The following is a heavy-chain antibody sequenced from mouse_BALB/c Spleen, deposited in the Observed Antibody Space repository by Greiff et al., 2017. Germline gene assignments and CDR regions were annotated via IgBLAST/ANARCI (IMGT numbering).Heavy chain of an antibody. J-gene: IGHJ1*01. CDR3: ARTFYYGYWYFDV. CDR2: IDPANGNT. Sequence: VQLKESGAELVKPGASVKLSCTASGFNIKDTYMHWVKQRPEQGLEWIGRIDPANGNTKYDPKFQGKATITADTSSNTAYLQLSSLTSEDTAVYYCARTFYYGYWYFDVWGAGTTVTVSS. V-gene: IGHV14-3*02. D-gene: IGHD1-1*01. CDR1: GFNIKDTY.